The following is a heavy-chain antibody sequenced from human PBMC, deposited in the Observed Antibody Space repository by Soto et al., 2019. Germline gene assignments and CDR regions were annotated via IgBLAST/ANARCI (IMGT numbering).Heavy chain of an antibody. D-gene: IGHD3-22*01. CDR3: ARSRGYYDSSEVFY. V-gene: IGHV1-69*01. Sequence: QVQLVQSGAEVKKPGSSVKVSCKASGGTFSSYAISWVRPAPGQGLEWMGGIIPIFGTANYAQKFKGRVTITAGESTSTAYLELSSLRSEDTAVYYWARSRGYYDSSEVFYWGQGSLVTVSS. CDR2: IIPIFGTA. J-gene: IGHJ4*02. CDR1: GGTFSSYA.